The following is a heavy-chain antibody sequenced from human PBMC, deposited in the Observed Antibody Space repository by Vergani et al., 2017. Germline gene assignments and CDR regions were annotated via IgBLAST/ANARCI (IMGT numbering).Heavy chain of an antibody. J-gene: IGHJ6*02. D-gene: IGHD3-3*01. V-gene: IGHV6-1*01. Sequence: QVQLQQSGPGLVQPSQTLSLTCAISGDSVSSNSAAWNWIRQSPSRCLEWLGRTYYRSKWYNDYAVSVKSRITINPDTSKNQFSLQLNSVTPEDTAGYYCARNTLWSGFYYYYYGMDVWGQGTTVTVSS. CDR2: TYYRSKWYN. CDR3: ARNTLWSGFYYYYYGMDV. CDR1: GDSVSSNSAA.